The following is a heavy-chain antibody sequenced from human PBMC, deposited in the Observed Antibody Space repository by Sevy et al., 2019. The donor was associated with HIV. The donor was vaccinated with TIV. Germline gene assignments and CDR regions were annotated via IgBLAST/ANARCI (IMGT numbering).Heavy chain of an antibody. CDR3: AKGYCSGGSCPRDYYYYGMDV. CDR1: GFTFTSYA. Sequence: GGSLRLSCAASGFTFTSYAMYWVRQAPGMGLDWVSSISGSGRSTYYADSVEGRFSFSRDNSKNTLSLQMNSLRADDTAVYYCAKGYCSGGSCPRDYYYYGMDVWGQGTTVTVSS. CDR2: ISGSGRST. D-gene: IGHD2-15*01. V-gene: IGHV3-23*01. J-gene: IGHJ6*02.